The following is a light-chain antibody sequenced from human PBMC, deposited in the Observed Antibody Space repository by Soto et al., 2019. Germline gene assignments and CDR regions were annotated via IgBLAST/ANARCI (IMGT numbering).Light chain of an antibody. CDR3: HQYNKWHLT. CDR1: QTVGSY. Sequence: EIVLTQSPATLSLSPGERATLSRRASQTVGSYLAWYQQKPGHAPRLLIYDASTRATGIPARVTDCGSGTEFTLSISNLQSEDSAVYCCHQYNKWHLTFGQGTKVDMK. V-gene: IGKV3-15*01. J-gene: IGKJ1*01. CDR2: DAS.